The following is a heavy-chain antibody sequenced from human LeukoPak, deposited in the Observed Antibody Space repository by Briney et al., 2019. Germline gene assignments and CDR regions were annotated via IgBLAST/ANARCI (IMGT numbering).Heavy chain of an antibody. V-gene: IGHV1-24*01. D-gene: IGHD6-13*01. CDR2: FYPEDGET. J-gene: IGHJ6*02. CDR3: ATRLPRYSSSWHYYYYGMDV. Sequence: ASVKVSCKVSGYTLTELSMHWVRQAPGKGLEWMGGFYPEDGETIYAQKFQGRVTMTEDTSTDTAYMELSSLRSEDTAVYYCATRLPRYSSSWHYYYYGMDVWGQGTTVTVSS. CDR1: GYTLTELS.